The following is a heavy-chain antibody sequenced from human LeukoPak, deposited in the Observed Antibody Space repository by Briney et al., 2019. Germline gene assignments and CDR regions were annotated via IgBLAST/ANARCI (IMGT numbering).Heavy chain of an antibody. V-gene: IGHV4-59*08. CDR1: GGSISSYY. D-gene: IGHD3-10*01. Sequence: SETLSLTRTVSGGSISSYYWGWIRQPPGKGLEWIGYIYYSGSTNYNPSLKSRVTISVDTSKNQFSLKLSSVTAADTAVYYCARHSNYGSGSYYRYWFDPWGQGTLVTVSS. CDR3: ARHSNYGSGSYYRYWFDP. CDR2: IYYSGST. J-gene: IGHJ5*02.